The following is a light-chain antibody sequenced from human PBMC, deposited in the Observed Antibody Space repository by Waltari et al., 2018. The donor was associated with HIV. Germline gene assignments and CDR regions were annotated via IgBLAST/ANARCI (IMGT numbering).Light chain of an antibody. CDR1: QGFSNF. CDR3: QQYFSPPPLT. V-gene: IGKV1-NL1*01. CDR2: KAS. Sequence: DIQMTQSPSSLSASVGDRVTITCRASQGFSNFLNWYQQKPGKAPNLLIYKASNLESGVPSRFSGSRSGTDYALTISSLQPEDFAVYYCQQYFSPPPLTFGGGTKVEIK. J-gene: IGKJ4*01.